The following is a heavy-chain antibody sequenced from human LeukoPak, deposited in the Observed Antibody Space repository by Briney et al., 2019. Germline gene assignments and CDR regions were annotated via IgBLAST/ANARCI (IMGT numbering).Heavy chain of an antibody. J-gene: IGHJ4*02. Sequence: GRSLRLSCAASGFTFSTYGMHWVRQAPGKGLEWVAVISYDGSNKYYADSVKGRLTISRDNSKNTLYLQMNSLRAEDTAVYYCAKDALRCLDYWGQGTLVTVSS. V-gene: IGHV3-30*18. CDR1: GFTFSTYG. CDR2: ISYDGSNK. CDR3: AKDALRCLDY. D-gene: IGHD4-17*01.